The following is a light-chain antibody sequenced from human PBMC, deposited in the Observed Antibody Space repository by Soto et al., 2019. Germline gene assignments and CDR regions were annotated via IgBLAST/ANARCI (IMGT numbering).Light chain of an antibody. CDR3: LLSYNGPYV. CDR2: DTT. V-gene: IGLV7-46*01. Sequence: QAVVTQEPSLTVSPGGTVTLTCGSSTGAVTNGHYPYWFQQKPGQAPRTLIYDTTNRHSWTPARFSGSLPGGKAALTLSGAQPEDGAEYYCLLSYNGPYVFGTGTKVTVL. CDR1: TGAVTNGHY. J-gene: IGLJ1*01.